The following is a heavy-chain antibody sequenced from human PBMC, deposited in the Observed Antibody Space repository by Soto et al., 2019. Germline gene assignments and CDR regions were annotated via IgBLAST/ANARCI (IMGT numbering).Heavy chain of an antibody. V-gene: IGHV6-1*01. CDR1: GDSVSSNSIA. Sequence: SQTLSLTCAISGDSVSSNSIAWNWIRQSPSRGLEWLGRTYYRSKWFNDYAVSVKSRITINPDTSKNQFSLQLNSVTPDDTAVYYCARDSPGYGDNVLFGYWGQGTLVTVSS. J-gene: IGHJ4*02. D-gene: IGHD4-17*01. CDR2: TYYRSKWFN. CDR3: ARDSPGYGDNVLFGY.